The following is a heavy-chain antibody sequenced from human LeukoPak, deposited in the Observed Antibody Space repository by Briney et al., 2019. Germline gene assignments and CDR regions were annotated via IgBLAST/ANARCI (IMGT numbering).Heavy chain of an antibody. CDR1: GFTFNTYA. J-gene: IGHJ3*01. D-gene: IGHD1-26*01. V-gene: IGHV3-23*01. CDR2: IYTTHFT. Sequence: PGGSLRLSCAASGFTFNTYAMSWARQAPGKGLEWVSTIYTTHFTYHADSVKGRFTVSRDDSKNTLYLQMNSLRAEDTALYYCAKDYLKGNGIYDAFDVWGQGTMVTVSS. CDR3: AKDYLKGNGIYDAFDV.